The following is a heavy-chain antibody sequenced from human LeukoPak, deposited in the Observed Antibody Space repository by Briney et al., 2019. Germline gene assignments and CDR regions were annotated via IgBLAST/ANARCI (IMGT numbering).Heavy chain of an antibody. D-gene: IGHD6-13*01. CDR1: GFTFSSYG. CDR3: AKDVAAAARGSYYYGMDV. V-gene: IGHV3-30*18. CDR2: ISYDGSNK. J-gene: IGHJ6*02. Sequence: PGGSLRLSCAASGFTFSSYGMHWVRQAPGKGLEWVAVISYDGSNKYYADSVKGRFTISRDNSKNTLYLQMNSLRAEDTAVYYCAKDVAAAARGSYYYGMDVWGQGTTVTVSS.